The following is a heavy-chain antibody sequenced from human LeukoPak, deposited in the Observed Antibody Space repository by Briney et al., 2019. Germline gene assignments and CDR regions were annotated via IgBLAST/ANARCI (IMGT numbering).Heavy chain of an antibody. CDR1: GYTFTGYY. CDR2: INPNSGGT. J-gene: IGHJ4*02. V-gene: IGHV1-2*02. Sequence: ASVKVSCKASGYTFTGYYMHWVRQAPGQGLEWMGRINPNSGGTNYAQKFQGRVTMTRDTSISTAYMELSRLRSDDTAVYYCASRDYDILTGNDYWGQGTLVTVSS. CDR3: ASRDYDILTGNDY. D-gene: IGHD3-9*01.